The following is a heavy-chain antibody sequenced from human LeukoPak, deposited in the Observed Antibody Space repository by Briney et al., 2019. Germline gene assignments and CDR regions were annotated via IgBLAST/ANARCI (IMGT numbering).Heavy chain of an antibody. J-gene: IGHJ3*02. CDR3: ARDYYDSSGYLEGGDAFDI. D-gene: IGHD3-22*01. CDR1: GLTFSRYA. Sequence: PGGSLRLSCAVSGLTFSRYAMSWVRQAPGKGLVWVSRINSDGSSTSYADSVKGRFTISRDNAKNTLYLQMNSLRAEDTAVYYCARDYYDSSGYLEGGDAFDIWGQGTMVTVSS. CDR2: INSDGSST. V-gene: IGHV3-74*01.